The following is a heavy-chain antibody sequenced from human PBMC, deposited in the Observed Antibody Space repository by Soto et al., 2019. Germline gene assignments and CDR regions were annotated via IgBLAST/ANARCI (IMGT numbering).Heavy chain of an antibody. Sequence: ASVKVSCKASGYSVSDYFIQWVRQAPGQGLEWVAWINPKSAATNYAKKFQGRVSLTWDTSFSTAYMELTRLRPEDTAVYYCARIKWALAYYNGMDVWGQGTTVTVSS. V-gene: IGHV1-2*02. D-gene: IGHD1-26*01. CDR3: ARIKWALAYYNGMDV. J-gene: IGHJ6*02. CDR1: GYSVSDYF. CDR2: INPKSAAT.